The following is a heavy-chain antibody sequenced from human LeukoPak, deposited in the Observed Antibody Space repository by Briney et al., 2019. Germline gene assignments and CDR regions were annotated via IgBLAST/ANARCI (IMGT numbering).Heavy chain of an antibody. Sequence: SETLSLTCSVSGGYISGYYWTWIRQSPGKGLEWIGNMFYSGNTNYNPSLKSRVTMAVDTSKNQFSLKLRSVTAADTAIYYCAKDRSDNSTWYLGDYWGQGTLVAVSS. CDR2: MFYSGNT. V-gene: IGHV4-59*12. D-gene: IGHD6-13*01. CDR1: GGYISGYY. CDR3: AKDRSDNSTWYLGDY. J-gene: IGHJ4*02.